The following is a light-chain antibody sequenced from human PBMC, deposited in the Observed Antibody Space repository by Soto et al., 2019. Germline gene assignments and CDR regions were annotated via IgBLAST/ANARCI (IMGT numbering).Light chain of an antibody. Sequence: IVLTQSPDTLSLSPGERAAISCRASQTVSAYLAWYQQKPGLPLRLLMFDTSNRPAGVPARFRGTGYGTHFALTIDSLEPEDFAVYYCQQRSTWPPDFGQGTKLE. CDR2: DTS. V-gene: IGKV3-11*01. CDR1: QTVSAY. J-gene: IGKJ2*01. CDR3: QQRSTWPPD.